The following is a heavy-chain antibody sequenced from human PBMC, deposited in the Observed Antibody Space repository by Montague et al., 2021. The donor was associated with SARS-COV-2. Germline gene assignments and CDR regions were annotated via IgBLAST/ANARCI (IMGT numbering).Heavy chain of an antibody. CDR3: ARHYYGSGSYYLGEFDY. CDR2: IYYSGST. Sequence: SETLSLTRTVSGGSISSSSYYWGWIRQPPGKGLEWIVSIYYSGSTYYNPSLKSRVTISVDTSKNQLSLKLSSVTAADTAVYYCARHYYGSGSYYLGEFDYWGQGTLVTVSS. CDR1: GGSISSSSYY. J-gene: IGHJ4*02. D-gene: IGHD3-10*01. V-gene: IGHV4-39*01.